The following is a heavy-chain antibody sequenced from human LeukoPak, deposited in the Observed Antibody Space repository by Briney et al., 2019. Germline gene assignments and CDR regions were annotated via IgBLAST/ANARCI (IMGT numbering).Heavy chain of an antibody. CDR1: GFTFSSYS. J-gene: IGHJ4*02. Sequence: KPGGSLRLSCAASGFTFSSYSMNWVRQAPGKGLEWVSSISSSSSYIYYADSVKGRFTISRDNAKNSLYLQMNSLRAEDTAVYYCARVVSSSDLLDYWGQGTLVTVSS. V-gene: IGHV3-21*01. CDR3: ARVVSSSDLLDY. CDR2: ISSSSSYI. D-gene: IGHD3-22*01.